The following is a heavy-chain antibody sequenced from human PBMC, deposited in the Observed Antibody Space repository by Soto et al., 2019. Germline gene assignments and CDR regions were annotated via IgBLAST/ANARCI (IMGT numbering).Heavy chain of an antibody. J-gene: IGHJ6*03. V-gene: IGHV3-7*01. Sequence: EVQLVESGGGLVQPGGSLRLSCAASGFTFSSYWMTWVRQAPGKGLEWVANIKQDGSEKYYVDSVKGRFTISRDNAKNSLFLQMNSLRAEDTAVYYCAREDYRSSSDMDVWGKGTTVTVSS. CDR3: AREDYRSSSDMDV. CDR1: GFTFSSYW. D-gene: IGHD6-6*01. CDR2: IKQDGSEK.